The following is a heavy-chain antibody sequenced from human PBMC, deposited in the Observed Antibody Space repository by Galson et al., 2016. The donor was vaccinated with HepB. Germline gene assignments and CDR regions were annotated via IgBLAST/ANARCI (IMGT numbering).Heavy chain of an antibody. J-gene: IGHJ2*01. Sequence: VRGRFTISRDNSKNTLFLEMSSLKAEDTAVYYCARGAAAGTRYFDLWGRGTLVTVSS. D-gene: IGHD6-13*01. CDR3: ARGAAAGTRYFDL. V-gene: IGHV3-53*01.